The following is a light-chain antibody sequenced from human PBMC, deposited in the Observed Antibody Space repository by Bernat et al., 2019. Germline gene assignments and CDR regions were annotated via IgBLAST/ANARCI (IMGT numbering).Light chain of an antibody. CDR3: QQLDRFPIT. CDR2: GAS. Sequence: DVQLTQSPSFLSASVGDRGDITCRASQVSGTYLAWYQKKPGKAPKLLSYGASTLQTGVPSRFSGSGSGTEFTLTIASLQPEDGATYFCQQLDRFPITFGQGTQLEIK. V-gene: IGKV1-9*01. J-gene: IGKJ5*01. CDR1: QVSGTY.